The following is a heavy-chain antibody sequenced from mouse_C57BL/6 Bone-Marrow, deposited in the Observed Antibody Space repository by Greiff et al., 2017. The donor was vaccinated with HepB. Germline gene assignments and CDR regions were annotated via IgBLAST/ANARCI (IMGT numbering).Heavy chain of an antibody. D-gene: IGHD2-3*01. CDR1: GYTFTDYY. CDR3: ARRRWLLRNWFAY. Sequence: EVQLQQSGPELVKPGASVKISCKASGYTFTDYYMNWVKQSHGKSLEWIGDINPNNGGTSYNQKFKGKATLTVDKSSSTAYMELRSLTSEDSAVYYCARRRWLLRNWFAYWGQGTLVTVSA. J-gene: IGHJ3*01. CDR2: INPNNGGT. V-gene: IGHV1-26*01.